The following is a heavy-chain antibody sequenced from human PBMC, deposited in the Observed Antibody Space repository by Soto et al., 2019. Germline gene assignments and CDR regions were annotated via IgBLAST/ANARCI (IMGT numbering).Heavy chain of an antibody. J-gene: IGHJ4*02. V-gene: IGHV1-18*01. D-gene: IGHD1-1*01. CDR1: GYTFTSYD. CDR3: GRGPDNLGPVNFDY. CDR2: VSPHNGNT. Sequence: ASVKVSCKASGYTFTSYDISWVRQAPGQGLEWMGWVSPHNGNTNYAQKFQGRVTMTTDTSASTAYMELRSLRSDDTAMYYCGRGPDNLGPVNFDYGGQGPLVTVSS.